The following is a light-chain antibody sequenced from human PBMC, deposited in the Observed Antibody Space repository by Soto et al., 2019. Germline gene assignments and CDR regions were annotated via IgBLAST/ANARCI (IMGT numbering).Light chain of an antibody. CDR3: QQYGSPGT. Sequence: EIALTQSPGTLYLSPGERATLSCGASQSVSNNYLAWYQQKPGQAPRLPIYGASNRATGIPDRFSGSGSGTDFTLTIRRMAPEDFAVDDCQQYGSPGTFGQGTKVDIK. CDR2: GAS. CDR1: QSVSNNY. J-gene: IGKJ1*01. V-gene: IGKV3-20*01.